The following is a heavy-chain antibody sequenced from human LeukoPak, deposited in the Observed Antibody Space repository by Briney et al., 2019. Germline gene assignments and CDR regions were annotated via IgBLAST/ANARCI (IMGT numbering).Heavy chain of an antibody. CDR2: ISYDGSNK. D-gene: IGHD2-15*01. CDR1: GFTFSSYA. CDR3: ARSPYRYCSGGSCYGIDY. Sequence: PGRSLRLSCAASGFTFSSYAMHWVRQAPGKGLEWVAVISYDGSNKYYADSVKGRSTISRDNSKNTLYLQMNSLRAEDTAVYYCARSPYRYCSGGSCYGIDYWGQGTLVTVSS. V-gene: IGHV3-30-3*01. J-gene: IGHJ4*02.